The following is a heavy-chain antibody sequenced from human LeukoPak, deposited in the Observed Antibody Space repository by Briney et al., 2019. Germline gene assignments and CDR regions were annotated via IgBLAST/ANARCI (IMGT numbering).Heavy chain of an antibody. Sequence: GGSLRLSCAASGFTFSSYGMHWVRQAPGKGLEWVAFIRYDGSNKYYADSVKGRFTISRDSSKNTLYLQMNSLRAEDTAVYYCAKELNWNDGIGWFDPWGQGTLVTVSS. D-gene: IGHD1-1*01. CDR3: AKELNWNDGIGWFDP. CDR1: GFTFSSYG. J-gene: IGHJ5*02. V-gene: IGHV3-30*02. CDR2: IRYDGSNK.